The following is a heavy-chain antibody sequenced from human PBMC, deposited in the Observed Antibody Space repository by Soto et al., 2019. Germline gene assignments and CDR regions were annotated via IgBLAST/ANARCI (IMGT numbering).Heavy chain of an antibody. Sequence: PGGSLRLSCAASGFTFSSYSMNWVRQAPGKGLEWVSYISSSSSTIYYADSVKGRFTISRDNAKNSLYLQMNSLRAEDTAVYYCARDRDIVLMVYASPPDLIMDVWGKGTTVTVSS. J-gene: IGHJ6*03. V-gene: IGHV3-48*01. D-gene: IGHD2-8*01. CDR1: GFTFSSYS. CDR2: ISSSSSTI. CDR3: ARDRDIVLMVYASPPDLIMDV.